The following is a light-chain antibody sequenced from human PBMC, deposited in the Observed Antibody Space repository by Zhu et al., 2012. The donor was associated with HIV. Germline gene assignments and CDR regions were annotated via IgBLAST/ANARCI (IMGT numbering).Light chain of an antibody. J-gene: IGKJ5*01. CDR1: QSVRNRY. Sequence: EIVLTQSPGTLSLSPGESATLSCRASQSVRNRYLAWYQQRPGEAPRLLMFGATSRATDISDRFSGGGSGTDFTLTISRLEPEDFAVYFCQQYADSPQITFGQETRLEIK. CDR3: QQYADSPQIT. V-gene: IGKV3-20*01. CDR2: GAT.